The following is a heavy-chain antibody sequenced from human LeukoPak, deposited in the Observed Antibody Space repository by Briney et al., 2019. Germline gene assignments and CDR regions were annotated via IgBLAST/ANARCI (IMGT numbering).Heavy chain of an antibody. CDR1: GGSIYSTTFY. D-gene: IGHD3-22*01. J-gene: IGHJ3*02. V-gene: IGHV4-39*01. CDR3: ARHVGIVEGSGYYHDAFDI. CDR2: MYYDGST. Sequence: PSETLSLACTVSGGSIYSTTFYWGWIRQPPGKGLEWIGSMYYDGSTYHNPSLKSRVTISVDTSKNQFSLKLSSVTAADTAVYYCARHVGIVEGSGYYHDAFDIWGQGTMVTVSS.